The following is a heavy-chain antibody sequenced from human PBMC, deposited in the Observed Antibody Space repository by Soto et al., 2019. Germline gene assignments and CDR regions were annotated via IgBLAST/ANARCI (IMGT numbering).Heavy chain of an antibody. J-gene: IGHJ2*01. Sequence: GASVKVSCKASGYTFNAYYMHWVRQAPGQGLEWMGWINPNNGGTNYAQKFQGRVTVTRDTSISTAYIELKGLRSDDTAVYYCARDVVVEPAAHLPHFWGRGTLVTVSS. V-gene: IGHV1-2*02. CDR3: ARDVVVEPAAHLPHF. D-gene: IGHD2-2*01. CDR1: GYTFNAYY. CDR2: INPNNGGT.